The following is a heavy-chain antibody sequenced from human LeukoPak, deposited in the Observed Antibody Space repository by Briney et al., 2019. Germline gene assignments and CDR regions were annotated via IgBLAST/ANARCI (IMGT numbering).Heavy chain of an antibody. CDR2: ISGDGGTT. J-gene: IGHJ4*02. V-gene: IGHV3-43*02. CDR3: ARSLPDYFDY. CDR1: GFTFDDYA. Sequence: GSLRLSCAASGFTFDDYAMHWVRQAPGKGLEWVSLISGDGGTTYSADSVKGRFTISRDNSKNSLYLQMNSLRTEDTALYYCARSLPDYFDYWGQGALVTVSS.